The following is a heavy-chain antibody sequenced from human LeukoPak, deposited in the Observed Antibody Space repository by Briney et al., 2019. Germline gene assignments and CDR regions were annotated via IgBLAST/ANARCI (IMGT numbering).Heavy chain of an antibody. D-gene: IGHD6-19*01. J-gene: IGHJ4*02. Sequence: PGRSLRLSCAASGFTFSSYAMHWVRQAPGKGLEWVAVISYDGSNKYYADSVKGRFTISRDNSKNTLYLQMNSLRAEDTAVYYCARGFRGWYAEGFDYWGQGTVVTVSS. CDR1: GFTFSSYA. V-gene: IGHV3-30*04. CDR2: ISYDGSNK. CDR3: ARGFRGWYAEGFDY.